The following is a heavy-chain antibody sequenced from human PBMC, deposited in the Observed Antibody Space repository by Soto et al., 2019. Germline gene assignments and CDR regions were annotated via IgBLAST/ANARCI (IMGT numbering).Heavy chain of an antibody. V-gene: IGHV3-23*01. Sequence: EVQLLESGGGLVQPGGSLRLSCAASGFTFSSYAMSWVRQAPGKGLEWGSAISGSGGSTYYADSVKGRFTISRDNSKNTLSLQMNSLRAEDTAVYYCAKDGYYYGSGSFQHCGQGTLVTVSS. CDR3: AKDGYYYGSGSFQH. CDR1: GFTFSSYA. J-gene: IGHJ1*01. D-gene: IGHD3-10*01. CDR2: ISGSGGST.